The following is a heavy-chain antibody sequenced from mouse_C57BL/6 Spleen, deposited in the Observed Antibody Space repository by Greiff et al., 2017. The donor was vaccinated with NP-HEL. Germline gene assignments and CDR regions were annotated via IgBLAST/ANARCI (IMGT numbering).Heavy chain of an antibody. CDR2: ISSGSSTI. D-gene: IGHD4-1*01. V-gene: IGHV5-17*01. CDR1: GFTFSDYG. J-gene: IGHJ2*01. CDR3: ARELGPDY. Sequence: EVKLMESGGGLVKPGGSLKLSCAASGFTFSDYGMHWVRQAPEKGLEWVAYISSGSSTIYYADTVKGRYTISRDNAKNTLFLQMTSLRSEDTAMYYCARELGPDYWGQGTTLTVAS.